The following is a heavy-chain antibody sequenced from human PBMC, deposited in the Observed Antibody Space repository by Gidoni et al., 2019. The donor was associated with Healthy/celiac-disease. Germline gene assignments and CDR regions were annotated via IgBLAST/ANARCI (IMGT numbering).Heavy chain of an antibody. D-gene: IGHD5-12*01. J-gene: IGHJ6*02. CDR2: ISGSGGST. Sequence: EVQLLESGGGLVQPGGSLRLSCAASGFTFISYAMSWVRQAPGKGLEWVSAISGSGGSTYYADSVKGRFTISRDNSKNTLYLQMNSLRAEDTAVYYCAKDQGATGLRYYYGMDVWGQGTTVTVSS. V-gene: IGHV3-23*01. CDR3: AKDQGATGLRYYYGMDV. CDR1: GFTFISYA.